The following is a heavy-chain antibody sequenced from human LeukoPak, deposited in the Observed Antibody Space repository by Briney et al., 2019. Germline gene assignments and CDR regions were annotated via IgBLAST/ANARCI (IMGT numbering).Heavy chain of an antibody. CDR3: AREFWVANAPGSWCDP. V-gene: IGHV4-39*07. CDR1: SGSIRSSSYY. CDR2: IYYSGST. J-gene: IGHJ5*02. D-gene: IGHD7-27*01. Sequence: SETLSLTCTVSSGSIRSSSYYWGWIRQPPGKGLEWIGSIYYSGSTYYNPSLKSRVTISVDTSKNQFSPMLSSVTVADTAVYYCAREFWVANAPGSWCDPWARESRSLSPQ.